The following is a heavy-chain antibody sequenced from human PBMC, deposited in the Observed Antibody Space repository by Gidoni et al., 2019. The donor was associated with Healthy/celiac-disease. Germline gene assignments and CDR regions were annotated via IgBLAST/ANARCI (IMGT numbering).Heavy chain of an antibody. D-gene: IGHD6-13*01. CDR2: IYHSGST. Sequence: QVQLQESGPGLVQPSETLSLTCAVSGYSIISGYYWGWLRQPPGKGLEWIGSIYHSGSTYYNPSLKSRVTISVDTSKNQFSLKLSSVTAADTAVYYCARLSSSFRRLARFDYWGQGTLVTVSS. CDR1: GYSIISGYY. CDR3: ARLSSSFRRLARFDY. V-gene: IGHV4-38-2*01. J-gene: IGHJ4*02.